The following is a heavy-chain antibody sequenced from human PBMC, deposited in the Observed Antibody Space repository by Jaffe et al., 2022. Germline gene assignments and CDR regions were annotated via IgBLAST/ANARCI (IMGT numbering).Heavy chain of an antibody. J-gene: IGHJ4*02. CDR2: LNNEGTYT. D-gene: IGHD1-26*01. Sequence: EVQLVESGGNLVQPGGSLRLSCAASGFTLSSYWMHWVRQAPGKGLVWVSRLNNEGTYTDYADSVKGRFTISRDSAKNTLYLQMNSLRAEDTAVYYCARDGPIGARSFDYWGQGTLVTVSS. CDR1: GFTLSSYW. V-gene: IGHV3-74*01. CDR3: ARDGPIGARSFDY.